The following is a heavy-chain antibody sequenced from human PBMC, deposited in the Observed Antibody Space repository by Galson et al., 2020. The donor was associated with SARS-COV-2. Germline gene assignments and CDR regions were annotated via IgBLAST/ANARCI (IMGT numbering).Heavy chain of an antibody. D-gene: IGHD1-26*01. CDR1: GYSFTTYG. Sequence: HGESLKISCKGSGYSFTTYGISWVRQRPGKGLEWMGRIDPSDSYTKYSPSFQGHVTISVDKSISTAFLQWSSLKASDTAIYYCARRGPWEMVSGLDVWGQGTLVTVSS. CDR2: IDPSDSYT. CDR3: ARRGPWEMVSGLDV. J-gene: IGHJ4*02. V-gene: IGHV5-10-1*01.